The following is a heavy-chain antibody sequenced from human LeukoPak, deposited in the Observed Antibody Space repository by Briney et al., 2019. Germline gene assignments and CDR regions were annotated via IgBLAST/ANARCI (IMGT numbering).Heavy chain of an antibody. J-gene: IGHJ4*02. CDR2: ISGSGGST. D-gene: IGHD5-18*01. V-gene: IGHV3-23*01. CDR3: AKIPWGSYGPSGFHY. CDR1: GFTFSSYA. Sequence: RAGGSLRLSCAASGFTFSSYAMSWVRQAPGKGLEWVSAISGSGGSTYYADSVKGRFTISRDNSKNTLYLQMNSLRAEDTAVYYCAKIPWGSYGPSGFHYWGQGTLVTVSS.